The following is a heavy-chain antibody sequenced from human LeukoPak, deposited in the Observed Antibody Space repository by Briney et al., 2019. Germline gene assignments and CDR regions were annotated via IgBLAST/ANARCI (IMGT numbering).Heavy chain of an antibody. CDR3: ARENTLVRGTRNPFDY. V-gene: IGHV6-1*01. D-gene: IGHD3-10*01. CDR1: GDSVSSNDAV. CDR2: TYYRSTWVY. Sequence: SQTLSLTCAISGDSVSSNDAVWNWIRQSPSRGLEWLGRTYYRSTWVYDYAASVQSRIIINPDTSKDQFSLQLNSVAPEDTAVYYCARENTLVRGTRNPFDYWGQGTLVTVSS. J-gene: IGHJ4*02.